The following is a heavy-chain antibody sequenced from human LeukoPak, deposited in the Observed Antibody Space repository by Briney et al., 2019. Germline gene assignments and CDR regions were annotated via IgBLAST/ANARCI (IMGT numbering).Heavy chain of an antibody. V-gene: IGHV1-46*01. CDR3: VREESGGYFDY. D-gene: IGHD2-8*02. CDR2: IAPSVDTT. CDR1: GYTFTNYL. J-gene: IGHJ4*02. Sequence: ASVKISCKSSGYTFTNYLLHWVRQAPGQGLEWVGRIAPSVDTTNYAQKFRDRVTMTRDTSTSTVHMELSSLRSEDTAVYYCVREESGGYFDYWGQGTLVTVSS.